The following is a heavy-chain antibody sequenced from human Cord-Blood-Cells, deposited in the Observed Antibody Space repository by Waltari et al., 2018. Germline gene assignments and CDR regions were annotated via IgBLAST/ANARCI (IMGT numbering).Heavy chain of an antibody. CDR2: IWYDGSNK. CDR3: ATAANWGSGFDY. J-gene: IGHJ4*02. Sequence: VQLVESGGGVVQPGRSLRLPCAASGLPFSSYGMHWVRQAPGKGREWVAVIWYDGSNKYYADSVKGRFTISRDNSKNTLYLQMSSLRAEDTAVYYCATAANWGSGFDYWGQGTLVTVSS. V-gene: IGHV3-33*01. D-gene: IGHD7-27*01. CDR1: GLPFSSYG.